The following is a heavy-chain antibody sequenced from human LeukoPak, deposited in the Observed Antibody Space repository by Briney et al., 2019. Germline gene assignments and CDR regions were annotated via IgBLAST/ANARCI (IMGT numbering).Heavy chain of an antibody. Sequence: GASVKVSCKASGYTFTSYAMHWVRQAPGQRLEWMGWINAGNGNTKYSQKLQGRVTMTTDTSTSTAYMELRSLRSDDTAVYYCARVGVYCGGDCYYYYYGMDVWGQGTTVTVSS. CDR3: ARVGVYCGGDCYYYYYGMDV. D-gene: IGHD2-21*02. CDR2: INAGNGNT. V-gene: IGHV1-3*01. J-gene: IGHJ6*02. CDR1: GYTFTSYA.